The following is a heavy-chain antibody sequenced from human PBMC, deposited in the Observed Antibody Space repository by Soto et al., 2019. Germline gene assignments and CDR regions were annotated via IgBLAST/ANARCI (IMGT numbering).Heavy chain of an antibody. CDR1: GAALNSGNYY. CDR2: IYVTGAV. Sequence: SEALSLTCSVSGAALNSGNYYWSWIRQVPGKGLEWIGHIYVTGAVDYNPSLRDRITISQDTSERQFSLNLRLVTAADTAVYYCARLRIATNNYKWFDPWGQGTLVTVSS. D-gene: IGHD2-21*01. CDR3: ARLRIATNNYKWFDP. V-gene: IGHV4-31*03. J-gene: IGHJ5*02.